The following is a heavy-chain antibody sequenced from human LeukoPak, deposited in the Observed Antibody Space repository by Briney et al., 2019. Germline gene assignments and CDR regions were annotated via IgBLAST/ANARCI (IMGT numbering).Heavy chain of an antibody. J-gene: IGHJ4*02. CDR1: GSTFSSYA. CDR3: ASTVTTYGRVDY. Sequence: GGSLRLSCAASGSTFSSYAMSWVRQAPGKGLEWVSAISGSGGSTYYADSVKGRFTISRDNSKNTLYLQMNSLRAEDTAVYYCASTVTTYGRVDYWGQGTLVTVSS. V-gene: IGHV3-23*01. D-gene: IGHD4-17*01. CDR2: ISGSGGST.